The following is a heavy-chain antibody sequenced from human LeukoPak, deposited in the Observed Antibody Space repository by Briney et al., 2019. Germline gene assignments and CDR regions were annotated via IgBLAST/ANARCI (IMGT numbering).Heavy chain of an antibody. V-gene: IGHV3-23*01. CDR2: ISGSGGST. J-gene: IGHJ6*03. CDR1: GFTFSSYG. CDR3: ARVGGYCSGGSCYLWYYYYYMDV. Sequence: GGSLRLSCAASGFTFSSYGMSWVRQAPGKGLEWVSAISGSGGSTYYADSVKGRFTISRDNAKNSLYLQMNSLRAEDTAVYYCARVGGYCSGGSCYLWYYYYYMDVWGKGATVTVSS. D-gene: IGHD2-15*01.